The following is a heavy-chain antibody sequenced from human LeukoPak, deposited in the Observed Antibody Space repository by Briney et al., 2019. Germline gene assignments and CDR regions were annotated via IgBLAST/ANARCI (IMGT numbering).Heavy chain of an antibody. D-gene: IGHD5/OR15-5a*01. Sequence: GGSLRLSCAASGFTFSGHSMNWVRQAPGKGLEWVSYIGDSGGSRHYAVSVKGRFTISRDNAKNLLFLQMNDLRAEDTAVYFCVRRYNVFDPFFDYWAKGVLVTVSS. CDR2: IGDSGGSR. CDR1: GFTFSGHS. J-gene: IGHJ4*02. V-gene: IGHV3-48*01. CDR3: VRRYNVFDPFFDY.